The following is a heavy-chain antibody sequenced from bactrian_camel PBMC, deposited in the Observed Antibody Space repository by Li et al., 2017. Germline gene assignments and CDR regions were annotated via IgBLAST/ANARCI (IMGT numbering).Heavy chain of an antibody. D-gene: IGHD5*01. CDR1: GYTYNSYC. J-gene: IGHJ4*01. CDR3: AVNRGLLRRRSCRDIGGY. V-gene: IGHV3S6*01. Sequence: HVQLVESGGGSVQAGGSLRLSCAASGYTYNSYCMGWFRQAPGKEREGVARIYRLGGVTFYADSVKGRFTISQDNAKNTVYLQMNSLTPEDTAVYYCAVNRGLLRRRSCRDIGGYWGQGTQVTVS. CDR2: IYRLGGVT.